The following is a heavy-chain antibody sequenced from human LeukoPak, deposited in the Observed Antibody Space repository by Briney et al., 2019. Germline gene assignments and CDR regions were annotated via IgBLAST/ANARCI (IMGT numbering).Heavy chain of an antibody. CDR2: MFSDGSSV. CDR3: LRDARYNMDV. CDR1: VFTLCVYC. V-gene: IGHV3-74*03. Sequence: PGGSLRLSCKASVFTLCVYCMHCVPHAPGRGEVCVSRMFSDGSSVTYVGSVKGRFLLSRDNAKYTLYLQINSPGDEDTAVYYCLRDARYNMDVWGQGTTVTVSS. J-gene: IGHJ6*02. D-gene: IGHD3-9*01.